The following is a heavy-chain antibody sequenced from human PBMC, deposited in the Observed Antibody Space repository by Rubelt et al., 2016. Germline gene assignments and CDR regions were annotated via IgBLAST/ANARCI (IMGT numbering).Heavy chain of an antibody. CDR1: GYTFTSYA. J-gene: IGHJ4*02. V-gene: IGHV1-3*01. Sequence: QVQLVQSGAEVKKPGASVKVSCKASGYTFTSYAMHWVRQAPGQRLEWMGWINAGNGNTKYSQKFQGRVTITRDTLASTAYMELSSLRSEDTAVYYCARYYYDSSGYVYLDYWGQGTLVTVSS. CDR2: INAGNGNT. CDR3: ARYYYDSSGYVYLDY. D-gene: IGHD3-22*01.